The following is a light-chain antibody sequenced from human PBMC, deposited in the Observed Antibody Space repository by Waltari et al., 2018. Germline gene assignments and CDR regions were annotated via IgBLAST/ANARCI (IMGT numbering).Light chain of an antibody. CDR1: ERVLYSSNNKNY. J-gene: IGKJ4*01. CDR3: HQYYSLPLT. Sequence: DIVMTQSPDSLAVSLGERATIDCKSSERVLYSSNNKNYLSWYQQKPGHPPKLLIYWASTRESGVPDRFSGSGSGTHFTLTISSLQAEDVAVYYCHQYYSLPLTFGGGTKVEIK. CDR2: WAS. V-gene: IGKV4-1*01.